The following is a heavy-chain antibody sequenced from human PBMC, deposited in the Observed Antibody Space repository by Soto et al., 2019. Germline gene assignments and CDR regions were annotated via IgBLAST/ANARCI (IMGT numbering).Heavy chain of an antibody. J-gene: IGHJ6*03. CDR1: GGSISSYY. CDR2: IYYSGST. D-gene: IGHD3-3*02. V-gene: IGHV4-59*01. CDR3: ARDIRRDPAWGYYYYYMDV. Sequence: SETLSLTCTVSGGSISSYYWSWIRQPPGKGLEWIGYIYYSGSTNYNPSLKSRVTITVDTSKNQFSLKLSSVTAADTAVYYCARDIRRDPAWGYYYYYMDVWGKGTTVTVSS.